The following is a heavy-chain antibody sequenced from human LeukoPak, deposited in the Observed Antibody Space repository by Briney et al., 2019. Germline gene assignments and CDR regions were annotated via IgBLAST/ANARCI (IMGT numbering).Heavy chain of an antibody. V-gene: IGHV4-59*01. CDR1: GGSISSYY. CDR2: IYYSGST. J-gene: IGHJ4*02. D-gene: IGHD3-9*01. CDR3: ARTLTGYYPNFNY. Sequence: PSETLSLTYIVSGGSISSYYWYWIRQPPGKGLEWIGYIYYSGSTNYNPSLKSRVTISVDTSKNQFSLKLGSVTAADTAVYYCARTLTGYYPNFNYWGQGTLVTVSS.